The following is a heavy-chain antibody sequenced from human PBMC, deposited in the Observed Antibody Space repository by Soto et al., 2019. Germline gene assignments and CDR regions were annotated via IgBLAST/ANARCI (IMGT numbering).Heavy chain of an antibody. V-gene: IGHV6-1*01. CDR3: ATDKDIVVVPAAIRAYYYYVIEV. Sequence: PSQTLSLTCAISGDSVSSNSAAWNWIRQSPSRGLEWLGRTYYRSKWYNDYAVSVKSRITINPDTSKNQFSLQLNSVTPEDTAVYYCATDKDIVVVPAAIRAYYYYVIEVWPQGTTVTVCS. D-gene: IGHD2-2*02. CDR1: GDSVSSNSAA. J-gene: IGHJ6*02. CDR2: TYYRSKWYN.